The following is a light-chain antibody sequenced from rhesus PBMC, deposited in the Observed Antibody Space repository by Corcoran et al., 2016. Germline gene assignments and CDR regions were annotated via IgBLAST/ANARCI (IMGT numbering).Light chain of an antibody. CDR2: DAS. CDR3: QQYSNWPLT. Sequence: EIVLTQSPATLFLSPGERATLPRRASQSVSSSLAWYPQTPGQAPRLLIYDASSRATGTPARFSGRGSGTDFTRAIGSLEPEDVGVYYCQQYSNWPLTFGPGTKLDIK. CDR1: QSVSSS. V-gene: IGKV3-35*01. J-gene: IGKJ3*01.